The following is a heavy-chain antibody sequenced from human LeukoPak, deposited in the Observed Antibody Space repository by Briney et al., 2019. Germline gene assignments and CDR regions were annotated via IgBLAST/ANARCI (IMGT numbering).Heavy chain of an antibody. CDR3: AKGRGWEASYYYYYMDV. D-gene: IGHD1-26*01. J-gene: IGHJ6*03. CDR1: GFTFSSYA. Sequence: SGGSLRLSCAASGFTFSSYAIHWVRQAPGKGLEWVAVISYDGSNKYYADSVKGRFTISRDNSKNTLYLQMSSLRAEDTAVYYCAKGRGWEASYYYYYMDVWGKGTTVTISS. V-gene: IGHV3-30*04. CDR2: ISYDGSNK.